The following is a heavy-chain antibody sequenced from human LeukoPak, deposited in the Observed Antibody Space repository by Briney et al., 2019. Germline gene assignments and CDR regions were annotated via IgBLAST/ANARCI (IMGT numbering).Heavy chain of an antibody. CDR1: GGSFSGYY. D-gene: IGHD6-19*01. Sequence: PSETLSLTCAVYGGSFSGYYWSWIRQPPGKGLEWIGEINHSGSTNYNPSLKSRVTISVDTSKNQFSLKLSSVTAADTAVYYCARGRLGGSFGSGWYLSLSGPFDYWGQGTLVTVSS. V-gene: IGHV4-34*01. J-gene: IGHJ4*02. CDR2: INHSGST. CDR3: ARGRLGGSFGSGWYLSLSGPFDY.